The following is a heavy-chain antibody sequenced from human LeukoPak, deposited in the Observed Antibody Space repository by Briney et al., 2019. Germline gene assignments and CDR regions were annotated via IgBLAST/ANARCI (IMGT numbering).Heavy chain of an antibody. CDR2: IYHSGST. CDR1: GYSISSGYY. D-gene: IGHD6-13*01. CDR3: ARVKPGIAENFDY. Sequence: SETLSLTCTVSGYSISSGYYWGWIRQPPGKGLEWIGSIYHSGSTYYNPSLKSRVTISVDTSKNQFSLKLSSVTAADTAVHYCARVKPGIAENFDYWGQGTLVTVSS. J-gene: IGHJ4*02. V-gene: IGHV4-38-2*02.